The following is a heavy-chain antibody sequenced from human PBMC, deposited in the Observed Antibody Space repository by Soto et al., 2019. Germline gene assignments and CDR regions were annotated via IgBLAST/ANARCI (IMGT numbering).Heavy chain of an antibody. Sequence: GAAVKVSCKASGYTFTSYGISWVRQAPGQGLEWLGWISVYNGVTTYAQKLQGRVTMTTDTSTSTAYMELRSLRSDDTAVYCCARNPDLLWAFDIWGQGTMVTVSS. CDR3: ARNPDLLWAFDI. CDR1: GYTFTSYG. D-gene: IGHD2-21*01. CDR2: ISVYNGVT. V-gene: IGHV1-18*04. J-gene: IGHJ3*02.